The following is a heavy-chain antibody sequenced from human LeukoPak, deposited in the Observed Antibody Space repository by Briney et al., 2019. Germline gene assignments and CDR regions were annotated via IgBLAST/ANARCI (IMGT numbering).Heavy chain of an antibody. V-gene: IGHV5-51*01. Sequence: GESLKISCKGSGYSFTSYWIGWVRQMPGKGLEWMGIIYPGDSDTRYSPSFQGQVTISADKSISTAYLQWSSLKASDTAMYYCARHPRHYYYDGSGYIPYFFEKWGQGTLVTVSS. CDR1: GYSFTSYW. J-gene: IGHJ4*02. D-gene: IGHD3-22*01. CDR2: IYPGDSDT. CDR3: ARHPRHYYYDGSGYIPYFFEK.